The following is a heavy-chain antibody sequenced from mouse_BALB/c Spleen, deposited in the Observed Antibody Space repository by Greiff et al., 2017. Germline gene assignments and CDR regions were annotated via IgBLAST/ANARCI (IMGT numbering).Heavy chain of an antibody. CDR3: ARGNYYGSDYFDD. V-gene: IGHV5-17*02. Sequence: EVQGVESGGGLVQPGGSRKLSCAASGFTFSSFGMHWVRQAPEKGLEWVAYISSGSSTIYYADTVKGRFTISRDNPKNTLFLQMTSLRSEDTAMYYCARGNYYGSDYFDDWGQGTTLTVSS. CDR2: ISSGSSTI. J-gene: IGHJ2*01. CDR1: GFTFSSFG. D-gene: IGHD1-1*01.